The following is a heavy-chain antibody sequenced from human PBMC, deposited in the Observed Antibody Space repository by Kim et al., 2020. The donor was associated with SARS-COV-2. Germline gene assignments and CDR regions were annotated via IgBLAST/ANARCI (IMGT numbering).Heavy chain of an antibody. CDR1: GFTFSSYA. V-gene: IGHV3-23*01. CDR3: AKDRGYCISTTCYESADY. D-gene: IGHD2-2*01. J-gene: IGHJ4*02. CDR2: ISGSGDNT. Sequence: GGSLRLSCAASGFTFSSYAMSWVRQAPGKGLEWVSLISGSGDNTQYADSVKGRFTISRVNSKDTLNLQMNSLRAEDAGVYYCAKDRGYCISTTCYESADYWGQGTLVTVSA.